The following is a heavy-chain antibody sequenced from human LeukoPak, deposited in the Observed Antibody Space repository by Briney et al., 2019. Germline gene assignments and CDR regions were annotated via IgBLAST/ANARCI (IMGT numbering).Heavy chain of an antibody. J-gene: IGHJ4*02. V-gene: IGHV3-21*05. CDR2: ISGSGTDI. CDR1: GFTFSSYA. Sequence: GGSLRLSCAASGFTFSSYAMSWVRQAPGKGLECLSYISGSGTDINYADSVRGRFTISRDNAKNLLYLQMNDLRVEDTAVYYCARTARHLGYWGQGTLVTVSS. CDR3: ARTARHLGY. D-gene: IGHD5-18*01.